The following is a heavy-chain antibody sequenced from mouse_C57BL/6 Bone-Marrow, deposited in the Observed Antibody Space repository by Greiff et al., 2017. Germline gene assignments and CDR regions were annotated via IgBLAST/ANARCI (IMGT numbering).Heavy chain of an antibody. V-gene: IGHV1-81*01. J-gene: IGHJ2*01. D-gene: IGHD1-1*01. CDR3: ARSPYYYYGSSTDY. CDR2: IYPRSGNT. Sequence: VKLQQSGAELARPGASVKLSCKASGYTFTSYGISWVKQRTGQGLEWIGEIYPRSGNTYYNEKFKGKATLTAEHSSSTAYMELRSLTSDDSAVYFCARSPYYYYGSSTDYWGQGTTLTVSS. CDR1: GYTFTSYG.